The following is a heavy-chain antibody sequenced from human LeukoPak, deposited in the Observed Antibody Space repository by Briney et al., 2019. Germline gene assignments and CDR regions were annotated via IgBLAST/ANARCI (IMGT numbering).Heavy chain of an antibody. J-gene: IGHJ1*01. CDR1: GNSIRSSSYY. CDR3: ASRYYYDTRGYFLH. V-gene: IGHV4-39*01. D-gene: IGHD3-22*01. CDR2: IYYSGST. Sequence: SETLSLTCTVSGNSIRSSSYYWGWIRQSPEKGLEWIGSIYYSGSTYYSASFKSRVTISVDTSQNQFSLELRSVTAADRAVYYCASRYYYDTRGYFLHWGQGTLVTVSS.